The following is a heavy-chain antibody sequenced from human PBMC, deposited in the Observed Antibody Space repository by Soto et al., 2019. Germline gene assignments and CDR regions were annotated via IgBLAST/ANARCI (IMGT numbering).Heavy chain of an antibody. V-gene: IGHV1-3*01. CDR1: GYTFTSYA. Sequence: QVQLVQSGAEVKKPGASVKVSCKASGYTFTSYAMHWVRQAPGQRLEWMGWINAGNGNTKYSQKLQGRVTITRDTSASTAYMELSSLRSEDTAVYYCARDVRLGELLSNGMDVWGQGTTVTVSS. CDR2: INAGNGNT. CDR3: ARDVRLGELLSNGMDV. J-gene: IGHJ6*02. D-gene: IGHD3-10*01.